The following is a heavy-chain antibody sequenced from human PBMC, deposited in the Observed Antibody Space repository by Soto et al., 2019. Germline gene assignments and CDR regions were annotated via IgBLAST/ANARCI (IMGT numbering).Heavy chain of an antibody. CDR1: GGSITSSY. V-gene: IGHV4-59*01. CDR3: ARGEDAFFYYGLDV. CDR2: IYDTGISGYTPST. Sequence: PSETLSLTCTVFGGSITSSYWSWIRRPPGKGLEWIAYIYDTGISGYTPSTSYNPSLKSRVTMSVDTSKSQFSLKLTSVTAADTAVYYCARGEDAFFYYGLDVWGQGITVT. J-gene: IGHJ6*02.